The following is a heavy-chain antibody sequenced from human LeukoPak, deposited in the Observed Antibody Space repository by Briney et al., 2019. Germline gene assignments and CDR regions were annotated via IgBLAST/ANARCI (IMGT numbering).Heavy chain of an antibody. CDR3: ARIYYDTSGND. Sequence: PGGSLRLSCVVSGFTFTNYWMSWVRQAPGKGPEWVANTKQDGSEKDYVDSVKGRFTISRDNAENLLYLQMNSLRAEDTAVYYCARIYYDTSGNDWGQGTLVTVSS. CDR1: GFTFTNYW. J-gene: IGHJ4*02. D-gene: IGHD3-22*01. CDR2: TKQDGSEK. V-gene: IGHV3-7*01.